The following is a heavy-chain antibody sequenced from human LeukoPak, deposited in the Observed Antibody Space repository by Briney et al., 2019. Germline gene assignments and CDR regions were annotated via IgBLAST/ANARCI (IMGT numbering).Heavy chain of an antibody. J-gene: IGHJ4*02. CDR2: IQPDGSEI. D-gene: IGHD2-15*01. Sequence: GGSLRLSCAASGFSFSDSWMDWVRQAPGKGLEWVANIQPDGSEIYYVDAVKGRFTISRDNAKNSLYLQMNSLRAEDTAVYYCTRSLDYWGQGILVTVSS. CDR3: TRSLDY. CDR1: GFSFSDSW. V-gene: IGHV3-7*02.